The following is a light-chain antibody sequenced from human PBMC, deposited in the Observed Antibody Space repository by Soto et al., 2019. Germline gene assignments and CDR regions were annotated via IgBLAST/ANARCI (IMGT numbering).Light chain of an antibody. J-gene: IGKJ4*01. V-gene: IGKV1-5*01. CDR1: QSVRSG. Sequence: DIQMTQSPSTLSASVGDRVTITCRASQSVRSGLAWYQQKPGRAPKFLIYDASSLESGVPSRFSGSGSGTEFTLTISNLQPDDFATYYCQPYDNYPLTFGGGTKVEI. CDR3: QPYDNYPLT. CDR2: DAS.